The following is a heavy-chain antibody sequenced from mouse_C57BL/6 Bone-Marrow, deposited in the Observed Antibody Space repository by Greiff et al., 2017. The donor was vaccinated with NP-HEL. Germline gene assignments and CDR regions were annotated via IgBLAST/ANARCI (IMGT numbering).Heavy chain of an antibody. D-gene: IGHD1-1*01. J-gene: IGHJ1*03. V-gene: IGHV1-5*01. Sequence: VQLQQSGTVLARPGASVKMSCKTSGYTFTSYWMHWVKQRPGQGLAWIGAIYPGNSDTSYNQKFKGKAKLTAVTSASTAYMELSSLTNEDSAVYYCTRGDYYGSSYYWYFDVWGTGTTVTVSS. CDR2: IYPGNSDT. CDR3: TRGDYYGSSYYWYFDV. CDR1: GYTFTSYW.